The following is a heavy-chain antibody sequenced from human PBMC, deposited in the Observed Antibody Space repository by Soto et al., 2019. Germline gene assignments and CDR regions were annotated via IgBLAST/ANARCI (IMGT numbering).Heavy chain of an antibody. J-gene: IGHJ6*04. V-gene: IGHV2-5*02. CDR3: AHRRRLEDALDV. CDR1: GFSLRTSGVG. Sequence: QITLKESGPTLVKPTQTLTLTCTFSGFSLRTSGVGVGWIRQPPGKALEWLALIYWDDDKRYSPSLKNRLTITKDTSKNQVVLTMTNMVPVDTATYYCAHRRRLEDALDVWGKGTTVTVSS. CDR2: IYWDDDK. D-gene: IGHD1-1*01.